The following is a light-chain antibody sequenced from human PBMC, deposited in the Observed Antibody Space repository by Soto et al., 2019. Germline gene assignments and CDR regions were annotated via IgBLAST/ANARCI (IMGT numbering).Light chain of an antibody. CDR1: QSVRSDY. CDR2: DAS. CDR3: QQYGNSPDT. V-gene: IGKV3-20*01. Sequence: EIVLTQSPDTLSLSPGEGATLSCRASQSVRSDYLAWYQQKPGQAPRVLIYDASSRATGIPDRFSDSGSGTDFTLTVSRLEPEDFAVYYCQQYGNSPDTFGGGTKVEIK. J-gene: IGKJ4*01.